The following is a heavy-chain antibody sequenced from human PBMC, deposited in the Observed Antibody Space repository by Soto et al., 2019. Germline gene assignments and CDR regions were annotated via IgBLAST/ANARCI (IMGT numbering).Heavy chain of an antibody. CDR2: ISGSGGTT. J-gene: IGHJ4*02. D-gene: IGHD4-17*01. CDR3: AKGPSGTVPDY. CDR1: GFTFSIYA. Sequence: HPGGSLRLSCAASGFTFSIYAMTWVRQAPGKGLEWVSAISGSGGTTYFADSVKGRFTISRDNSKNTLYLQMSSLRAEDTATYYCAKGPSGTVPDYWGQGTLVTVSS. V-gene: IGHV3-23*01.